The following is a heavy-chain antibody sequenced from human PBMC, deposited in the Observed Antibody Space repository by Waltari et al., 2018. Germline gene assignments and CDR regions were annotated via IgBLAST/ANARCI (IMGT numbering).Heavy chain of an antibody. CDR3: ARDRRRFDP. J-gene: IGHJ5*02. CDR1: GASFSGYS. V-gene: IGHV4-34*01. CDR2: INHSGST. Sequence: QVQLQQWGAVLLTPSETLSLTCAVYGASFSGYSWSWIRQPPGKGLEWIGEINHSGSTNYNPSLKSRVTISVDTSKNQFSLKLSSVTAADTAVYYCARDRRRFDPWGQGTLVTVSS.